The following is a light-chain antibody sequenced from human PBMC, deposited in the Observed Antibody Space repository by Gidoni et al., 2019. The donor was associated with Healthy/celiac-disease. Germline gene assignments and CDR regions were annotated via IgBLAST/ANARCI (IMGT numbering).Light chain of an antibody. J-gene: IGKJ1*01. CDR3: KQRSNWPRT. V-gene: IGKV3-11*01. Sequence: EIVLTQSPATLSLSPGERATLSCRASKSVSSYLAWYQQKPGQAPRLLIYDASNRATGIPARFSGSGSGTEFTLTISSLEPEDFAVYYCKQRSNWPRTFGQGTKVEIK. CDR1: KSVSSY. CDR2: DAS.